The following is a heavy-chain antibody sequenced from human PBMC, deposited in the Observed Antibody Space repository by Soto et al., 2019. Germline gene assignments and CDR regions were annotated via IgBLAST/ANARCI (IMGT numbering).Heavy chain of an antibody. Sequence: ASVKVSCKASGYTFTSYYMHWVRQAPGQGLEWMGIINPSGGSTSYAQKFQGRVTMTRDTSTSTVYMELSSLRSEDTAVYYCARDVARHSGSADYYYYGMDVWGQGTPVTGSS. D-gene: IGHD5-12*01. CDR2: INPSGGST. J-gene: IGHJ6*02. CDR3: ARDVARHSGSADYYYYGMDV. CDR1: GYTFTSYY. V-gene: IGHV1-46*01.